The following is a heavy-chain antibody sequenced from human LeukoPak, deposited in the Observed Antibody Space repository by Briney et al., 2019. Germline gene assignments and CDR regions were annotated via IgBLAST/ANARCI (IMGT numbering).Heavy chain of an antibody. CDR3: ARVGSGYSGYDPYYYYYGMDV. CDR1: GGSISSYY. D-gene: IGHD5-12*01. V-gene: IGHV4-59*01. Sequence: SETLSLTCTVSGGSISSYYWSWIRQPPGKGLEWIGYIYYSGSTNYNPSLKSRVTISVDTSKNQFSLKLSSVTAADTAVYYCARVGSGYSGYDPYYYYYGMDVWGQGTTVTVSS. CDR2: IYYSGST. J-gene: IGHJ6*02.